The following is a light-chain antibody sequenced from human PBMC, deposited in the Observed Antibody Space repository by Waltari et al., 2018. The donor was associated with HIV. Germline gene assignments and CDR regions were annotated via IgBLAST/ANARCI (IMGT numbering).Light chain of an antibody. CDR3: QQYGSSPLT. V-gene: IGKV3-20*01. CDR2: AAF. Sequence: EIVLTQSPGTLSLSPGERATLSCRASQSVSSSYLAWYQQKPGQAPRLLSYAAFSRATDIPDRFSGSGSGTDFTLTISRLEPEDFAVYYCQQYGSSPLTFGGGTKVEI. CDR1: QSVSSSY. J-gene: IGKJ4*01.